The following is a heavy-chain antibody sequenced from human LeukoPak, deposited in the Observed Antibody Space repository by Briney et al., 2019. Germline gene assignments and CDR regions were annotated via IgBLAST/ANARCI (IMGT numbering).Heavy chain of an antibody. V-gene: IGHV3-21*04. CDR3: ARGGYQLLLHYYYYGMDV. CDR2: ISSSSYI. D-gene: IGHD2-2*01. J-gene: IGHJ6*02. Sequence: GALRLSCAASGFTFSSYSMNWVRQAPGKGLEWVSSISSSSYIYYADSVKGRFTIPRDNAKNSLYLQMNSLRAEDTAVYYCARGGYQLLLHYYYYGMDVWGQGTTVTVSS. CDR1: GFTFSSYS.